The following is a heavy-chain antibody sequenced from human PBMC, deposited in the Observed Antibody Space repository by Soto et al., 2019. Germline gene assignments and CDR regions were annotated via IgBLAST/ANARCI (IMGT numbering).Heavy chain of an antibody. Sequence: SVKVSCRASGGTFISYAISWVRQAPGQGLEWMGGIIPIFGTANYAQKFQGRVTITADESTSTAYMELSSLRSEDTAVYYCARGHGDYGFDYWGQGTLVTVSS. D-gene: IGHD4-17*01. CDR3: ARGHGDYGFDY. J-gene: IGHJ4*02. CDR1: GGTFISYA. CDR2: IIPIFGTA. V-gene: IGHV1-69*13.